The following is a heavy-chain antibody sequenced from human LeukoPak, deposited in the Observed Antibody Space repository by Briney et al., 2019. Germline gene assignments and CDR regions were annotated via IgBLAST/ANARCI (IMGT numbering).Heavy chain of an antibody. V-gene: IGHV3-23*01. Sequence: GGSLRLSCAASGFTFSSYAMSWVRQAPGKGLEWVSAISGPAGSWDYADSVKGRFTISRDNFTNTLFLQMKSLRAEDTAIYYCAKKVGLVSAPLYYFDVWGQGTLVTVSS. CDR1: GFTFSSYA. D-gene: IGHD5/OR15-5a*01. CDR3: AKKVGLVSAPLYYFDV. J-gene: IGHJ4*02. CDR2: ISGPAGSW.